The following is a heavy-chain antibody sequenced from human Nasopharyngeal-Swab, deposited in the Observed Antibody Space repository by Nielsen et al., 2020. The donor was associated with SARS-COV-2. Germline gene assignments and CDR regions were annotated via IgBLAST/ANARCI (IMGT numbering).Heavy chain of an antibody. CDR2: INPSGGST. D-gene: IGHD1-26*01. J-gene: IGHJ4*02. CDR3: ARDRIVGATRGAFDY. Sequence: ASVKVSCKASGYTFTSYYMHWVRQAPGQGLEWMGIINPSGGSTSYAQKFQGRVTMTRDTSASTVYMELSSLRSEDTAVYYCARDRIVGATRGAFDYWGQGTLVTVSS. CDR1: GYTFTSYY. V-gene: IGHV1-46*01.